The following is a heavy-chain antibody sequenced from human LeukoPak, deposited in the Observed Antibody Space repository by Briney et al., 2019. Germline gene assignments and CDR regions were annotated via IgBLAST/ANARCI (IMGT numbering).Heavy chain of an antibody. CDR2: IYYSGSS. Sequence: SETLSLTCTVSGGSIRSYFLYWMRPPPPKDLEWIGNIYYSGSSLYHLSLKSPITISVDMSKNLFALMLSSVNAADPAVYCCARMRSSFSSFYFDYWGQGTLVSVSS. D-gene: IGHD6-13*01. J-gene: IGHJ4*02. V-gene: IGHV4-59*01. CDR3: ARMRSSFSSFYFDY. CDR1: GGSIRSYF.